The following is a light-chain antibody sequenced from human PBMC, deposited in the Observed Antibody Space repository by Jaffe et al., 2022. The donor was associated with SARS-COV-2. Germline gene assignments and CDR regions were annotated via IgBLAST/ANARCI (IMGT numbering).Light chain of an antibody. V-gene: IGKV3-15*01. CDR3: QQYNNWPPWT. CDR1: QSVSSN. Sequence: EIVMTQSPVTVSVSPGERATLSCRASQSVSSNLAWYQQKPGQAPRLLIYGASTRATGIPARFSGSGSGTEFTLTISSLQSEDFAVYYCQQYNNWPPWTFGQGTKVEMK. CDR2: GAS. J-gene: IGKJ1*01.